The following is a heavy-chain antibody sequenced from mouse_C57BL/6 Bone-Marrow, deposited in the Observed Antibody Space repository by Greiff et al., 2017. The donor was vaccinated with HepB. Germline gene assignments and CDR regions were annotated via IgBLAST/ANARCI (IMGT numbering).Heavy chain of an antibody. CDR2: IHPNSGST. CDR1: GYTFTSYW. D-gene: IGHD2-5*01. V-gene: IGHV1-64*01. Sequence: QVQLQQPGAELVKPGASVKLSCKASGYTFTSYWMHWVKQRPGQGLEWIGMIHPNSGSTNYNEKFKSKATLTVDKSSSTAYMQLSSLTSEDSAVYYCATYSNYVYYAMDYWGQGTSVTVSS. CDR3: ATYSNYVYYAMDY. J-gene: IGHJ4*01.